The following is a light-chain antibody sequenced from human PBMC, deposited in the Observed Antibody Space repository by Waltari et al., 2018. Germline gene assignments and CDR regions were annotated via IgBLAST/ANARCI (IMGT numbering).Light chain of an antibody. CDR3: QRRAGYLATVT. Sequence: DIRLTQSPSFLSASVGDRVTITCRASQDISSYLAWYQQKPGKVPGLLIYAATTLQSGVPSRFGGSGSGTEFALNISSLLPEDFATYYCQRRAGYLATVTFGPGIRVDIK. V-gene: IGKV1-9*01. J-gene: IGKJ3*01. CDR1: QDISSY. CDR2: AAT.